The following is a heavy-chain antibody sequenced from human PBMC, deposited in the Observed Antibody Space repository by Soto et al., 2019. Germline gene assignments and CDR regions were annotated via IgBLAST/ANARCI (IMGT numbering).Heavy chain of an antibody. CDR3: ESRDPGTSVDY. J-gene: IGHJ4*02. Sequence: PSETLSLTCAVSGGSFTSNNWWTWVRQPQGQGLEWIGQICRTGSTIYNVSLKIRATLSIDKSENLFSLKVTSLTAAATAVYYCESRDPGTSVDYWGQGTLVTVSS. CDR2: ICRTGST. V-gene: IGHV4-4*02. D-gene: IGHD1-7*01. CDR1: GGSFTSNNW.